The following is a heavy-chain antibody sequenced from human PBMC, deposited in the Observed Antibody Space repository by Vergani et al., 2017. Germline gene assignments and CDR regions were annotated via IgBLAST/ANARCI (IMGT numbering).Heavy chain of an antibody. Sequence: EVQLLESGGGLVQPGGSLRLSCAASGFTFSSYAMSWVRQAPGKGLEWVSAISGSGGSTYYADSVKGRFTISRDNSKNTLYLQMNGLRAEDTAVYYCAKDSVRIVSGGMDVWGQGTTVTVSS. J-gene: IGHJ6*02. CDR1: GFTFSSYA. CDR2: ISGSGGST. V-gene: IGHV3-23*01. CDR3: AKDSVRIVSGGMDV. D-gene: IGHD2-15*01.